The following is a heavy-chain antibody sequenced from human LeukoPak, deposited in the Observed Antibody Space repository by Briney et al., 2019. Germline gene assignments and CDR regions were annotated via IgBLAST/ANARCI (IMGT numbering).Heavy chain of an antibody. J-gene: IGHJ4*02. CDR2: INPNNGGT. CDR3: AARGLLWFVVFDY. CDR1: GYTFTGYY. Sequence: GASVKVSCKASGYTFTGYYMHWVRQAPGQGLEWMGWINPNNGGTNYAQKFQGRVTMTRDTSISTAYMELSRLRSDDTAVYYCAARGLLWFVVFDYWGQGTLVTVSS. D-gene: IGHD3-10*01. V-gene: IGHV1-2*02.